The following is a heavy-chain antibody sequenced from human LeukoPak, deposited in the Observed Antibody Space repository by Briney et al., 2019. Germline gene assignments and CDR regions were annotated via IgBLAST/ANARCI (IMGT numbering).Heavy chain of an antibody. CDR2: ISAYNGNT. V-gene: IGHV1-18*01. CDR1: GYTFTSYG. Sequence: GASVKVSCKASGYTFTSYGISWVRQAPGQGLEWMGWISAYNGNTNYAQKFQGRVTMTRDTSISTAYMELSRLRSDDTAVYYCARDSITMVRGVINYWGQGTLVTVSS. CDR3: ARDSITMVRGVINY. J-gene: IGHJ4*02. D-gene: IGHD3-10*01.